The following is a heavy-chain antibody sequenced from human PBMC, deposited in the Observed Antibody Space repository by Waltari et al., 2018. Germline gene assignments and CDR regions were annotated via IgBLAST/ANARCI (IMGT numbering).Heavy chain of an antibody. CDR2: LILSFGAT. J-gene: IGHJ5*02. V-gene: IGHV1-69*12. Sequence: QVHLVQSGAEVKKPGSSVKVSCKASGGTFGRYAITWVRQAPGQGLEGLGGLILSFGATNDAKRFQGRGTITADESTSTVYMEVSSLKAEDTALYFCARRQRGGPLEPWGQGTLVTVSS. D-gene: IGHD1-1*01. CDR3: ARRQRGGPLEP. CDR1: GGTFGRYA.